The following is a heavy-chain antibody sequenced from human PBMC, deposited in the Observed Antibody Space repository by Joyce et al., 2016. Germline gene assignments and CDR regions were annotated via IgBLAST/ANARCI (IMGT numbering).Heavy chain of an antibody. CDR2: ITNTDGTV. CDR3: ARDRGRASADY. J-gene: IGHJ4*02. CDR1: GFRFGYYD. V-gene: IGHV3-48*03. Sequence: EVQLVESGGGLVQPGGSLRLSCVGSGFRFGYYDWNWVRQAPGKGLEWVAFITNTDGTVYYADSVKGRVTISRDNHKNSLYLQMNSLRAEDTAVYYCARDRGRASADYWGQGTMVTVSS. D-gene: IGHD3-10*01.